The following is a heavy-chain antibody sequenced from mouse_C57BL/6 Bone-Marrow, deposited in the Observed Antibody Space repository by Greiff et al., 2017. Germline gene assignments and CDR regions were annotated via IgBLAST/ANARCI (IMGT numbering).Heavy chain of an antibody. V-gene: IGHV5-17*01. CDR2: ISSGSSTI. J-gene: IGHJ3*01. D-gene: IGHD1-1*01. Sequence: EVMLVESGGGLVKPGGSLKLSCAASGFTFSDYGMHWVRQAPEKGLEWVAYISSGSSTIYYADTVKGRFTISRDNAKNTLFLQMTSLRSEDTAMYYCARDYYSSSSYFDYWGQGTLVTVSA. CDR3: ARDYYSSSSYFDY. CDR1: GFTFSDYG.